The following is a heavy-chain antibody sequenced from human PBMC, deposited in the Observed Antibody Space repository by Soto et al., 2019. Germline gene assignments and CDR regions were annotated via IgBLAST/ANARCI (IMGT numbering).Heavy chain of an antibody. V-gene: IGHV3-23*01. D-gene: IGHD1-26*01. J-gene: IGHJ4*02. CDR2: ISGSGGNT. CDR3: AKGSRGGSYGYFDY. Sequence: GSLRLSCAASGFTFSSYAMTWVRQAPGKGLEWVSAISGSGGNTYYADSVKGRFTISRDNSKNTLYLQMNSLRAEDTAVYYCAKGSRGGSYGYFDYWGQGTLVTVSS. CDR1: GFTFSSYA.